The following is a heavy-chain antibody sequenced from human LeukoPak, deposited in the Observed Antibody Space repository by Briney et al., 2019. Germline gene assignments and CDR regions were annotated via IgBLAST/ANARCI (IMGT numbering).Heavy chain of an antibody. CDR3: ARIEDYGGNSVNY. D-gene: IGHD4-23*01. Sequence: SETLSLTCTVSGGSINYYYWMWIRQPPGKGLEWIGYIYYSGSTNYNPSLKSRVTISVDTSKNQFSLKLSSVTAADTAVYYCARIEDYGGNSVNYWGQGTLVTVSS. J-gene: IGHJ4*02. CDR2: IYYSGST. CDR1: GGSINYYY. V-gene: IGHV4-59*01.